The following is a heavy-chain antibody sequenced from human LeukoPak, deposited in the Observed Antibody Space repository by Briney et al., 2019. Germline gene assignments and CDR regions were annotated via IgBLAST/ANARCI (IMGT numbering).Heavy chain of an antibody. CDR3: ARGRGYSSSLGNYYYYGMDV. CDR2: INHSGST. CDR1: GGSFSGYY. V-gene: IGHV4-34*01. D-gene: IGHD6-13*01. Sequence: SSETLSLTCAVYGGSFSGYYWSWIRQPPGKGLEWIGEINHSGSTNYNPSLKSRVTISVDTSKNQFSLKLSSVTAADTAVYYCARGRGYSSSLGNYYYYGMDVWGQGTTVTVSS. J-gene: IGHJ6*02.